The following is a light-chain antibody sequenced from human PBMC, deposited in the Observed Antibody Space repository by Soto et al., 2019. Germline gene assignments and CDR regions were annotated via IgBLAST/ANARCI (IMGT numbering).Light chain of an antibody. CDR2: DAS. CDR1: QSVRRY. J-gene: IGKJ4*01. CDR3: QQRTNGPT. V-gene: IGKV3-11*01. Sequence: EILMTQSPATLPVSPGERAPLPCRASQSVRRYLAWYQQTPGQAPRLLIYDASKRATGIPARLSGSGFGTDFTLTISSLEPEDFPVYYCQQRTNGPTFGGGTKVDIK.